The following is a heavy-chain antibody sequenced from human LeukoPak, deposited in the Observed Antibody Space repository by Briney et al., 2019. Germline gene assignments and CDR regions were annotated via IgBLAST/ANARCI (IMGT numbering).Heavy chain of an antibody. V-gene: IGHV4-38-2*01. CDR2: IYHSGST. CDR3: ARQGFWSGYYWSY. CDR1: GYSISSGYY. J-gene: IGHJ4*02. Sequence: SETLSLTCAVSGYSISSGYYWGWIRPPTGKGLEWIGSIYHSGSTYYNPSLKSRVTISVDTSKNQFSLKLSSVTAADTAVYYCARQGFWSGYYWSYWGQGTLVTVSS. D-gene: IGHD3-3*01.